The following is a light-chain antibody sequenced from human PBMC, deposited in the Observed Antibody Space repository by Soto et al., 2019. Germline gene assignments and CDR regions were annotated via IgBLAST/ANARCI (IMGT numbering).Light chain of an antibody. CDR1: QDISNF. V-gene: IGKV1-33*01. J-gene: IGKJ2*01. CDR3: QQYAHLLYT. Sequence: DIQMTQSPSSLSASVGDRVTITCQASQDISNFLNWYQQRPGRAPNLLIYGASILETGVPSRFSGSGSGTYFTLTISSLQSEDAATYYCQQYAHLLYTFGQGTNLDI. CDR2: GAS.